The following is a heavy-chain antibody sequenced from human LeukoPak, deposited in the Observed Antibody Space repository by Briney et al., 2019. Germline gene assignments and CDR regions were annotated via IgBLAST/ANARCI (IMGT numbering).Heavy chain of an antibody. Sequence: SETLSLTCAVYGGSCSRYYWSWIRQSPGKGLEWIAEIDHRGDTNYNPSVKSRVTISVDTSKNQFSLKVRSLSAADTALYYCARGATISETGYFDFWGQGTLVTVSS. V-gene: IGHV4-34*01. CDR2: IDHRGDT. CDR3: ARGATISETGYFDF. CDR1: GGSCSRYY. J-gene: IGHJ4*03. D-gene: IGHD5-24*01.